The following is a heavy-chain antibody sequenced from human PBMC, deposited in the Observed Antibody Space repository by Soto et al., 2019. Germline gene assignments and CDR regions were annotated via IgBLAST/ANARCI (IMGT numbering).Heavy chain of an antibody. CDR1: GYTFTSYA. V-gene: IGHV1-3*01. CDR2: INAGSGNT. D-gene: IGHD2-2*02. Sequence: APLKVSCKASGYTFTSYAMHWVRQAPGQRLEWMGWINAGSGNTKYSQKFQGRVTITRDTSASTAYMELSSLRSEDTAVYYCARDRIPAAIRVGENWFDPWGQGTLVTVSS. CDR3: ARDRIPAAIRVGENWFDP. J-gene: IGHJ5*02.